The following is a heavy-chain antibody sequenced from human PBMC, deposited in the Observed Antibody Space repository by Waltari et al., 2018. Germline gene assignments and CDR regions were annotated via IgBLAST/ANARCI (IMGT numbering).Heavy chain of an antibody. CDR2: IKQEGSEK. D-gene: IGHD3-10*01. CDR3: ARDRFTGSGTSVDAFDI. CDR1: GFTFSSYW. Sequence: EVQLVESGGGLVQPGGSLRLSCAASGFTFSSYWMSWVRQAPGKGLEWVANIKQEGSEKDYVDAVKGRLIISRDNAKNSLYLQMNSLRADDTAVYYCARDRFTGSGTSVDAFDIWGQGTMVTVSS. V-gene: IGHV3-7*01. J-gene: IGHJ3*02.